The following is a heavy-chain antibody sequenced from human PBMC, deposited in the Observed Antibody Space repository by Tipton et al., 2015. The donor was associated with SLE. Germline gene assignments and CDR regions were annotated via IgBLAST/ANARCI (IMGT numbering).Heavy chain of an antibody. CDR1: GGSISSYY. V-gene: IGHV4-59*01. CDR3: ARDGGGYYYMDV. CDR2: IYYSGST. J-gene: IGHJ6*03. Sequence: GLVKPSETLSLTCTVSGGSISSYYWSWIRQPPGKGLEWIGYIYYSGSTNYNPSLKSRVTISVDTSKNQFSLKLSSVTAADTAVYYCARDGGGYYYMDVWGKGTTATVSS. D-gene: IGHD3-16*01.